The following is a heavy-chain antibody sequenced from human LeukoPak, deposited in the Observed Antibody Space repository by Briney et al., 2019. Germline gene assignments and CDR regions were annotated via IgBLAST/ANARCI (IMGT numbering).Heavy chain of an antibody. Sequence: PSETLSLTCAVYGGSFSGYYWSWIRQPPGKGLEWIGEINHSGRTNYNPSLKSRVPISVDTCKNQFYLKLRSVTAADTAVYYCARGRWFDPWGQGTLVTVSS. J-gene: IGHJ5*02. CDR2: INHSGRT. CDR1: GGSFSGYY. V-gene: IGHV4-34*01. CDR3: ARGRWFDP.